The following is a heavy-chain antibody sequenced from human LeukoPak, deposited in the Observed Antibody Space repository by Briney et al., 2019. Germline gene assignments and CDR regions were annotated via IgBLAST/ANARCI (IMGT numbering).Heavy chain of an antibody. V-gene: IGHV3-23*01. D-gene: IGHD3-9*01. CDR2: ITGSGDTT. CDR1: GFIFSNYA. CDR3: AKWGDYDILTAYYVSDF. Sequence: PGGSLRLSCAASGFIFSNYAMSWVRQAPGKGLEWVSAITGSGDTTYYADSVKGRFTISRDNSNNTLYVEMNTLRAEDTAVYYCAKWGDYDILTAYYVSDFWGQGTLVTVSS. J-gene: IGHJ4*02.